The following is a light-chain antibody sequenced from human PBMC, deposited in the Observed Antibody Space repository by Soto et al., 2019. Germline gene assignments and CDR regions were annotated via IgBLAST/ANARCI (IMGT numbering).Light chain of an antibody. Sequence: DIQMTQSPSTLSASVGDRVTITCRASQSISSWLAWYQQNPGKAPKLLIYDASRLESGVPSRFSGSGSGTEFTLTICSLQPDDFATYDCQQYNSYSRTVGQGTKVEIK. V-gene: IGKV1-5*01. CDR3: QQYNSYSRT. J-gene: IGKJ1*01. CDR1: QSISSW. CDR2: DAS.